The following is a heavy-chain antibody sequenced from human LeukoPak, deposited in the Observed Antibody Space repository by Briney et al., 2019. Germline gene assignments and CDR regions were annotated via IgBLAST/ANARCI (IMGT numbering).Heavy chain of an antibody. Sequence: GESLKISCKGSGYRFPTHWIGWVRQMPGKGLELMAIIYPGDSDTRYSPSFQGQVTISVDKSSSTAYLQWSSLKASDTAMYYCARLGYCSSRSCYYGMDVWGRGTTVTVSS. CDR3: ARLGYCSSRSCYYGMDV. CDR1: GYRFPTHW. J-gene: IGHJ6*02. CDR2: IYPGDSDT. D-gene: IGHD2-2*01. V-gene: IGHV5-51*01.